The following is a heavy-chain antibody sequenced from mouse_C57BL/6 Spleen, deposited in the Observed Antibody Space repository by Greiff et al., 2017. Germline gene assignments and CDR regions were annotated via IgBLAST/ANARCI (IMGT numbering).Heavy chain of an antibody. CDR2: IRSKSNNYAT. J-gene: IGHJ4*01. V-gene: IGHV10-1*01. CDR1: GFSFNTYA. D-gene: IGHD2-5*01. CDR3: VRQYYSNSYAMDY. Sequence: EVKLVESGGGLVQPKGSLKLSCAASGFSFNTYAMNWVRQAPGKGLEWVARIRSKSNNYATYYANSVKDRFTISRDDSESMLYLQMNNLKTEDTAMYYGVRQYYSNSYAMDYWGQGTSVTVAS.